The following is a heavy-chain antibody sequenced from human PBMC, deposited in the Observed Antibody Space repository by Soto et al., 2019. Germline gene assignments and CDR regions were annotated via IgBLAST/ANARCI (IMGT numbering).Heavy chain of an antibody. V-gene: IGHV5-51*01. Sequence: GASLKISSKGSGYSFTSYWIAWVRQMPGKGLEGMGIIYPGDSENRYSPSFEGQVTISADKSINTAYLQWSSLKASDSAMYYCSRPFDTSGWYDHWGQGTLVTVSS. CDR2: IYPGDSEN. CDR1: GYSFTSYW. J-gene: IGHJ5*02. CDR3: SRPFDTSGWYDH. D-gene: IGHD6-19*01.